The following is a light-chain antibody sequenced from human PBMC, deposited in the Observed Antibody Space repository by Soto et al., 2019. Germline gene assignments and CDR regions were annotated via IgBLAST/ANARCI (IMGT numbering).Light chain of an antibody. CDR3: CSYAGSYTPNWV. V-gene: IGLV3-21*01. Sequence: SYELTQPPSVSVAPGKTARITCGGNNIGSKSVHWYQQKPGQAPVLVIYYDSDRPSGVPDRFSGSKSGNTASLTISGLQAEDEADYYCCSYAGSYTPNWVFGGGTQLTVL. J-gene: IGLJ3*02. CDR2: YDS. CDR1: NIGSKS.